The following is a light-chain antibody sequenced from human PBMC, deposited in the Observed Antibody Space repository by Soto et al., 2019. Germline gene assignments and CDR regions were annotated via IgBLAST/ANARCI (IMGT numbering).Light chain of an antibody. CDR3: QQYANWPRT. J-gene: IGKJ1*01. V-gene: IGKV3-15*01. CDR1: QSVGSN. Sequence: EIVMTQSPATLSVSPGEGVTLSCRASQSVGSNLAWYQQRPGQSPRLLIIGASARATGIPARFSGSGSGTEFTLTISSLQSEDFAIYYCQQYANWPRTFGLRTKVDIK. CDR2: GAS.